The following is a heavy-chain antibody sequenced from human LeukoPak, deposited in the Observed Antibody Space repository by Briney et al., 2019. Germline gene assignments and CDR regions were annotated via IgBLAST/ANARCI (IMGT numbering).Heavy chain of an antibody. CDR2: LYSRGSP. D-gene: IGHD6-19*01. V-gene: IGHV4-59*08. CDR1: GASISTYY. CDR3: ARHVDPSGGSGWITFFDY. J-gene: IGHJ4*02. Sequence: SETLSLTCTVSGASISTYYWSWIRQSPGKGLEWMGYLYSRGSPNHNPSLKRRVTISVDTSKNQFSLKLSSVTAADTAVYYCARHVDPSGGSGWITFFDYWGQGTLVTVSS.